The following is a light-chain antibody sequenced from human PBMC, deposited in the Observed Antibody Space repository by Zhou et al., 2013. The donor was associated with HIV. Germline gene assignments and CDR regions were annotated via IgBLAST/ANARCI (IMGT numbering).Light chain of an antibody. Sequence: EIVLTQSPATLSLSPGERATLSCRASQSVSNFLAWYQQKPGQAPRLLIYDASTRATGIPARFSGSGSETDFTLTISRLEPEDSAVYYCQQYGFSPPYNFGQGTKLEIK. V-gene: IGKV3-20*01. CDR3: QQYGFSPPYN. CDR2: DAS. CDR1: QSVSNF. J-gene: IGKJ2*01.